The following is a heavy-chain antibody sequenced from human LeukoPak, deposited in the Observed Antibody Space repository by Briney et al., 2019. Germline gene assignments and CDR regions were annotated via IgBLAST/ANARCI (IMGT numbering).Heavy chain of an antibody. CDR3: AREEGPDYGDNNWFDP. CDR1: GGSISRNSYY. D-gene: IGHD4-17*01. CDR2: IYYSGST. Sequence: PSETLSLTCAVSGGSISRNSYYWGWIRQPPGKGLEWIGSIYYSGSTYYNPSLKSRVAISVDTSKNQFSLKLSSVTAADTAVYYCAREEGPDYGDNNWFDPWGQGTLVTVSS. V-gene: IGHV4-39*02. J-gene: IGHJ5*02.